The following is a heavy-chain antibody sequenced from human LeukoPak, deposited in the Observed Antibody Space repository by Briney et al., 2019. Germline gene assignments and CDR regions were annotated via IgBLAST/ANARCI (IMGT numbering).Heavy chain of an antibody. CDR2: MSDIGSTT. J-gene: IGHJ6*04. Sequence: GGSLRLSCAASAFTLSSYAMSWVRQAPGRGLEWVSAMSDIGSTTYYADSVKGRFTISRDTSKNTLYLQMNSLRAEDTAVYYCAELGITMIGGVWGKGTTVTISS. D-gene: IGHD3-10*02. CDR1: AFTLSSYA. V-gene: IGHV3-23*01. CDR3: AELGITMIGGV.